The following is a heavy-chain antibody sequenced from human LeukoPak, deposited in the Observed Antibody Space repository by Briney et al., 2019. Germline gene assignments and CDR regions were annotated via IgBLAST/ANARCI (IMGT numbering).Heavy chain of an antibody. D-gene: IGHD2-15*01. CDR2: INPSGGST. J-gene: IGHJ6*02. V-gene: IGHV1-46*01. CDR3: ARACSGGSSSRDAMDV. Sequence: ASVKVSCKASGYTFTGYYIHWGRQAPGQWLEWIGIINPSGGSTSYAQKFQGTVTMTRAMSTSTVSMELSSLRSEDTAVYYCARACSGGSSSRDAMDVWGQGTMVTVSS. CDR1: GYTFTGYY.